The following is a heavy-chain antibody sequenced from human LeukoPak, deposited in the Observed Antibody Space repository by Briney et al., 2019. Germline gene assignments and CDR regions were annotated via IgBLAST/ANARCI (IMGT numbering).Heavy chain of an antibody. D-gene: IGHD3-22*01. CDR2: ISSSGSTI. Sequence: GGSLSLSCAASGFTLSSYEMNWVRQAPGKGLEWVSYISSSGSTIYYADSVKGRFTISRDNAKNSLYLQMNSLGAEDTAVYFCAKRGVVIRVILVGFHKEAYYFDSWGQGALVTVSS. CDR1: GFTLSSYE. J-gene: IGHJ4*02. CDR3: AKRGVVIRVILVGFHKEAYYFDS. V-gene: IGHV3-48*03.